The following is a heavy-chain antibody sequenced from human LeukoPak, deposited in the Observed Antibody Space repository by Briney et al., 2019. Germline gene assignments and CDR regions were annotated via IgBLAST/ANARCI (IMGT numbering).Heavy chain of an antibody. J-gene: IGHJ4*02. CDR1: GFTFSSYW. CDR3: ARDRYDISAPHYDN. Sequence: GGSLRLSCAASGFTFSSYWMSWVRQAPGKGLEWVANIKQDGSEKYYVDSVKGRFTISRDNAKNSLYLQMNSLRAEDTAVYYCARDRYDISAPHYDNWGQGTLVTVSS. V-gene: IGHV3-7*01. D-gene: IGHD3-22*01. CDR2: IKQDGSEK.